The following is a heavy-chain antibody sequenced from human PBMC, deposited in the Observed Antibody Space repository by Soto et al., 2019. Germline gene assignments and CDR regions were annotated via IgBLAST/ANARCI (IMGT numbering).Heavy chain of an antibody. J-gene: IGHJ6*02. CDR3: ATVYGGYDTRGLYYYYYGMDV. D-gene: IGHD5-12*01. Sequence: ASVKGSCKVSGYTLTELSMHWVRQAPGKGLEWMGGFDPEDGETIYAQKFQGRVTMTEDTSTDTAYMELSSLRSEDTAVYYCATVYGGYDTRGLYYYYYGMDVWGQGTTVTVSS. CDR2: FDPEDGET. V-gene: IGHV1-24*01. CDR1: GYTLTELS.